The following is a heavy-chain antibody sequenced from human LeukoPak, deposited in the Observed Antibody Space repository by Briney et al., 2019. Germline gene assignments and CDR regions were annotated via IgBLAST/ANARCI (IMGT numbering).Heavy chain of an antibody. D-gene: IGHD3-16*01. CDR1: GFTFSTYA. CDR3: AKDEAEGDDAFDI. V-gene: IGHV3-30*04. CDR2: ISYDESNK. Sequence: GGSLRLSCAASGFTFSTYAMHWVRQAPGKGLEWVAVISYDESNKYYADSVKGRFTISRDNAKNSLYLQMNSLRAEDTALYYCAKDEAEGDDAFDIWGQGTMVTVSS. J-gene: IGHJ3*02.